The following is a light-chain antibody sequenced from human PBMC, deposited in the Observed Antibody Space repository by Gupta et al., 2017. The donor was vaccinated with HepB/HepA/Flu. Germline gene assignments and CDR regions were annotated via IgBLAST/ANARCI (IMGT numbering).Light chain of an antibody. Sequence: EVVSTHSPGTLPLSPGERATLSCRASQNVLNNYLAWYQQKPGQAPKLLLYVASSRATGIPDRFSGSGSGTDFTLTISRLNPEDSAVYYCQQYGNSPRTFGQGTKVEIK. V-gene: IGKV3-20*01. CDR2: VAS. CDR1: QNVLNNY. CDR3: QQYGNSPRT. J-gene: IGKJ1*01.